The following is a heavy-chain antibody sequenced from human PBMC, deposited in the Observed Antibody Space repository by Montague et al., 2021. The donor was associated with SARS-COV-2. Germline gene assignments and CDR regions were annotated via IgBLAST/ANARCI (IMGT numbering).Heavy chain of an antibody. CDR1: GGSFSGYY. CDR2: INHSGST. CDR3: ARGTKRVLTYDYDSSGYASDY. Sequence: SETLSLTCAVYGGSFSGYYWSWIRQPPGKGLEWIGEINHSGSTKYNPSLKSRVTISVDTSKKQFSLKLSPVTAADAAVYYCARGTKRVLTYDYDSSGYASDYWGQGTLVTVSS. D-gene: IGHD3-22*01. V-gene: IGHV4-34*01. J-gene: IGHJ4*02.